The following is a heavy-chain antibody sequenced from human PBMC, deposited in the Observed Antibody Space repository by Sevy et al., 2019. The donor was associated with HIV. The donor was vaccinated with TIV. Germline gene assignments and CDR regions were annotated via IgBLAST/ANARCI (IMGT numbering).Heavy chain of an antibody. Sequence: GSLGLSCAASGFTFSNYAMNWVRQAPGKGLEWVSFISSSSNYIYYADSLKGRFTNSRDNAKNSLYLQMNSLRAEDTAVYYCARGAGIDCRGSSCYLDFDFWGQGTLVTVSS. J-gene: IGHJ4*02. D-gene: IGHD2-2*01. CDR1: GFTFSNYA. CDR2: ISSSSNYI. V-gene: IGHV3-21*01. CDR3: ARGAGIDCRGSSCYLDFDF.